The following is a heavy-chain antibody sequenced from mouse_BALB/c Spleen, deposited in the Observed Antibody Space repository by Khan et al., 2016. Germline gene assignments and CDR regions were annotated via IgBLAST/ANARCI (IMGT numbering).Heavy chain of an antibody. D-gene: IGHD1-1*01. CDR3: ARLDYGSTYGMDF. V-gene: IGHV3-2*02. CDR1: GYSITSDYA. Sequence: EVKLLESGPGLVKPSQSLSLTCTVTGYSITSDYAWNWIRQFPGDKLEWMGYINYSGGTSYNPSLKSRISITRDTSKNQFFLQLNSVTSEDTATYYCARLDYGSTYGMDFWGQGTSVTVSS. CDR2: INYSGGT. J-gene: IGHJ4*01.